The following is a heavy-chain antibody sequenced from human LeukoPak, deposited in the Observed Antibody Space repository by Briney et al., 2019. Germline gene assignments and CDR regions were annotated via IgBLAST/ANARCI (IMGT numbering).Heavy chain of an antibody. Sequence: ASVTVSCTASGYTFTVYNMHWVRQAPGQGLEWVGWINTNSGGTNYAQKFQGRVTMTRRTSISTAYMALSRLRSDDTAVYFCARDLVVAHHDAFDIWGQGTMVTVS. V-gene: IGHV1-2*02. CDR2: INTNSGGT. CDR1: GYTFTVYN. J-gene: IGHJ3*02. D-gene: IGHD3-22*01. CDR3: ARDLVVAHHDAFDI.